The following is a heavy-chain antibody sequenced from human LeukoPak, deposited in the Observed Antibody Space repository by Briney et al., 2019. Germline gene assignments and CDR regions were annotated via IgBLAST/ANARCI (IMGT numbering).Heavy chain of an antibody. J-gene: IGHJ5*02. CDR2: ISYDGSNK. D-gene: IGHD6-6*01. Sequence: GGSLRLSCAASGFTFSSYAMHWVRQAPGKGLEWVAVISYDGSNKYYADSVKGRFTISRDNSKNTLYLQMNSLRAEDTAVYYCARLISSSSNWFDPWGQGTLVTVSS. CDR3: ARLISSSSNWFDP. V-gene: IGHV3-30-3*01. CDR1: GFTFSSYA.